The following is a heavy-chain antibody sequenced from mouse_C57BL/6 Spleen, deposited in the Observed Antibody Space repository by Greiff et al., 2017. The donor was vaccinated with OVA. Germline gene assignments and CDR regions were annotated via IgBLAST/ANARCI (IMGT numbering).Heavy chain of an antibody. CDR2: IHPNSGST. D-gene: IGHD2-2*01. J-gene: IGHJ1*03. CDR3: ARWVTDWWYFDV. Sequence: QVQLQQPGAELVKPGASVKLSCKASGYTFTSYWMHWVKQRPGQGLEWIGMIHPNSGSTNYNEKFKSKATLTVDKSSSTAYMQLSSLTSEDSAVYYCARWVTDWWYFDVWGTGTTVTVSS. V-gene: IGHV1-64*01. CDR1: GYTFTSYW.